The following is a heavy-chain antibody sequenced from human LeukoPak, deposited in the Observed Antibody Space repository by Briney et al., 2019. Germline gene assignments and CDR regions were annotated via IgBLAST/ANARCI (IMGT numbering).Heavy chain of an antibody. J-gene: IGHJ5*01. V-gene: IGHV3-11*01. CDR2: ISGRSFSI. CDR1: GFAFNESY. Sequence: GGSLSLSCAASGFAFNESYMTWTRQAPGKGLEWVGYISGRSFSIYYADSVQGRFTISRDNPTNSLILHMSSLRADDTAVYFCARGKRRFDSWGQGTLVTVSS. CDR3: ARGKRRFDS.